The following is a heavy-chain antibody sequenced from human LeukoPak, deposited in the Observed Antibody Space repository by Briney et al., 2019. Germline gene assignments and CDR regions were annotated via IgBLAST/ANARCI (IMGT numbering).Heavy chain of an antibody. V-gene: IGHV3-66*01. Sequence: GGSLRLSCAASGFTFTSYAMSWVRQAPGKGLEWVSVIYSGGSTYYADSVKGRFTISRDNSKNTLYLQMNSLRAEDTAVYYCSRQVDYGDYFDYWGQGTLVTVSS. J-gene: IGHJ4*02. CDR3: SRQVDYGDYFDY. CDR2: IYSGGST. D-gene: IGHD4-17*01. CDR1: GFTFTSYA.